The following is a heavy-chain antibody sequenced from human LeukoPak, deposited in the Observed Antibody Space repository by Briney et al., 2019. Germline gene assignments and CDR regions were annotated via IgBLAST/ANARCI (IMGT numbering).Heavy chain of an antibody. Sequence: PSQTLSLTCTVSGGSLSSGGYYWSWIRQHPGKGLEWIGYIYYSGSTYYNPSLKSRVTISVDTSKNQFSLKLSSVTAADTAVFYCASNYYDSSGYHEYFQHWGQGTLVTVSS. J-gene: IGHJ1*01. CDR2: IYYSGST. D-gene: IGHD3-22*01. CDR3: ASNYYDSSGYHEYFQH. V-gene: IGHV4-31*03. CDR1: GGSLSSGGYY.